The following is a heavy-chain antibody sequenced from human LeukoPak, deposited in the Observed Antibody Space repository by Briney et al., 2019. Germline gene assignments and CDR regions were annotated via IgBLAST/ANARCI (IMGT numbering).Heavy chain of an antibody. CDR1: GYSISSGYY. V-gene: IGHV4-38-2*02. CDR2: IYHSGST. J-gene: IGHJ4*02. CDR3: ARHGILAGYEYFDY. Sequence: SETLSLTCTVSGYSISSGYYWGWIRQPPGKGLEWIGSIYHSGSTYYNPSLKSRVTISVDRSKKQFFLKLSSVTAADTAFYYCARHGILAGYEYFDYWGQGTLVTVSS. D-gene: IGHD3-9*01.